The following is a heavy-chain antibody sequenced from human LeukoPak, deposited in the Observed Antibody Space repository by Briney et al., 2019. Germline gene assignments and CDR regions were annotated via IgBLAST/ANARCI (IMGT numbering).Heavy chain of an antibody. V-gene: IGHV4-59*01. D-gene: IGHD3-22*01. CDR2: IHYSGST. CDR1: GGSISSYR. J-gene: IGHJ4*02. Sequence: PSETLSLTCTVSGGSISSYRWSWIRQPPGKGLEWIGYIHYSGSTIYNPSLKSRVTISVDTSKNQLSLKLRSVTAADTAVYYCARSRWLLMWGQGTLVTVSS. CDR3: ARSRWLLM.